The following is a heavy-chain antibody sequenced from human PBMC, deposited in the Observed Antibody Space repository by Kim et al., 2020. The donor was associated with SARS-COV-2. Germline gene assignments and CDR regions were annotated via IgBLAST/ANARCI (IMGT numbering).Heavy chain of an antibody. CDR1: GDSISSYY. J-gene: IGHJ3*01. CDR3: ARDTDNWNDAGSFDS. Sequence: SETLSLTCTVSGDSISSYYWSWIRQPPGKGLEWIGDIYYSGTTNYNPSLKSRVTISVDTSKNQFSLKLSSVTAADTAVYYCARDTDNWNDAGSFDSWGQG. V-gene: IGHV4-59*01. D-gene: IGHD1-1*01. CDR2: IYYSGTT.